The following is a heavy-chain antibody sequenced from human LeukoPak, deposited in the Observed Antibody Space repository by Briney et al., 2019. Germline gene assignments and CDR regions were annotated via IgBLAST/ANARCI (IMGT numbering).Heavy chain of an antibody. CDR1: GGSISSYY. Sequence: SETLSLTCTVSGGSISSYYWSWIRQPPGKGLEWIGYICYSGSTNYNPSLKSRVTISVDTSKNQFSPKLSSVTAADTAVYYCARRGSWYYFDYWGQGTLVTVSS. CDR2: ICYSGST. D-gene: IGHD6-13*01. CDR3: ARRGSWYYFDY. J-gene: IGHJ4*02. V-gene: IGHV4-59*08.